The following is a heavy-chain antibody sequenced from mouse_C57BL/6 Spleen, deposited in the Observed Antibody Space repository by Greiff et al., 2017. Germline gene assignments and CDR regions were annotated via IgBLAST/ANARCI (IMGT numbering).Heavy chain of an antibody. CDR3: ARGGLRRGMDY. CDR2: INPNNGGT. J-gene: IGHJ4*01. Sequence: EVQLQQSGPELVKPGASVKISCKASGYTFTDYYMNWVKQSHGKSLEWIGDINPNNGGTSYNQKFKGKATLTVYKSSSTAYMELRSLTSEDSAVYYCARGGLRRGMDYWGQGTSVTVSS. D-gene: IGHD2-4*01. CDR1: GYTFTDYY. V-gene: IGHV1-26*01.